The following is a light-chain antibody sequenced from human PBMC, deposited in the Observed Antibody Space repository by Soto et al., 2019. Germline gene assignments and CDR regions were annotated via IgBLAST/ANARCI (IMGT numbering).Light chain of an antibody. Sequence: DIVLTQSPGTLSLSPGERATLSFRASQRVSTNSLGWYQQKPGPAPRLLIYGAANRATVIPDRCSGSGSATDFTLDSSRREPEAVAAYYRQQYGSSGTFGQGTKVDI. CDR1: QRVSTNS. J-gene: IGKJ1*01. CDR2: GAA. V-gene: IGKV3-20*01. CDR3: QQYGSSGT.